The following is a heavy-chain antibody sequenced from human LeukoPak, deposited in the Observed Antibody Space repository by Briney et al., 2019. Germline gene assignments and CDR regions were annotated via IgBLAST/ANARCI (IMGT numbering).Heavy chain of an antibody. CDR3: AKDGPYQSGMDGMDV. D-gene: IGHD5-18*01. CDR1: GFTFSSYG. Sequence: GRSLRLSCAASGFTFSSYGMHWVRQAPGKGLEWVAVISYDGSNKYYADSVKGRFTISRDNSKNTLYLQMNSLRAEDTAVYYCAKDGPYQSGMDGMDVWGQGTTVTVSS. J-gene: IGHJ6*02. V-gene: IGHV3-30*18. CDR2: ISYDGSNK.